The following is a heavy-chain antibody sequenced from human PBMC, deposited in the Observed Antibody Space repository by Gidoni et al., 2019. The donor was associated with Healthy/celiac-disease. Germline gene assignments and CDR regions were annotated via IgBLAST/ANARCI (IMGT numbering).Heavy chain of an antibody. Sequence: QVQLQESGPGLVKPSETLSLTCAVSGYSISSGYYWGWIRQPPGKGLEWIGSIYHSGSTYYNPSLKSRVTISVDTSKNQFSLKLSSVTAADTAVYYCASGAAAAPEDYWGQGTLVTVSS. CDR3: ASGAAAAPEDY. D-gene: IGHD6-13*01. CDR1: GYSISSGYY. J-gene: IGHJ4*02. CDR2: IYHSGST. V-gene: IGHV4-38-2*01.